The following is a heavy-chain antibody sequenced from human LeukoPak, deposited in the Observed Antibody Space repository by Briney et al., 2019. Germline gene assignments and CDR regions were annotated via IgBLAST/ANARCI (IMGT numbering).Heavy chain of an antibody. CDR1: GFTFSSYG. D-gene: IGHD3-22*01. CDR2: IWYDGSNK. V-gene: IGHV3-33*06. CDR3: AKSHDDSSGYRTDHDAFDI. J-gene: IGHJ3*02. Sequence: GRSLRLSCAASGFTFSSYGMHWVRQAPGKGLEWVAVIWYDGSNKYYADSMKGRFTISRDNSKNTLYLQMNSLRAEDTAVYYCAKSHDDSSGYRTDHDAFDIWGQGTMVTVSS.